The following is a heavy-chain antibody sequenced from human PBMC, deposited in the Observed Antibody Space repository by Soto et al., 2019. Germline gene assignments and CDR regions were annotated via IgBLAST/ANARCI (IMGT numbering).Heavy chain of an antibody. CDR1: GGTFSSYA. Sequence: SVKVSCKASGGTFSSYAISWVRQAPGQGLEWMGGIIPIFGTANYARKFQGRVTITADESTSTAYMELSSLRSEDTAVYYCARGGITIFGVVPNAYYYYGMDVWGQGTTVTVSS. V-gene: IGHV1-69*13. D-gene: IGHD3-3*01. J-gene: IGHJ6*02. CDR2: IIPIFGTA. CDR3: ARGGITIFGVVPNAYYYYGMDV.